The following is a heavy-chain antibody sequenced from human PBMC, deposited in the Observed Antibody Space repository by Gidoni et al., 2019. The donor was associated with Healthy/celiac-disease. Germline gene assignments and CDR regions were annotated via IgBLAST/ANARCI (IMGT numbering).Heavy chain of an antibody. CDR2: IYHSGST. J-gene: IGHJ5*02. CDR3: ARDLVGAAAGIVGKYNWFDP. V-gene: IGHV4-4*02. Sequence: QVQLQESGPGLVTPSGTLSLTCAVSGGPISSSNWWSWVRQPPGKGLEWIGEIYHSGSTNYNPSLKSRVTISVDKSKNQFSLKLSSVTAADTAVYYCARDLVGAAAGIVGKYNWFDPWGQGTLVTVSS. D-gene: IGHD6-13*01. CDR1: GGPISSSNW.